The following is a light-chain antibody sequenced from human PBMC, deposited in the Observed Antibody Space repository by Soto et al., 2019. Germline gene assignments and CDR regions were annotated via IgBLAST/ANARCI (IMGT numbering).Light chain of an antibody. CDR3: QQYGSSPPRT. J-gene: IGKJ4*01. Sequence: SPVERASSSCRALHIVSSNYLAWYQQKPGQAPRLLIYGASSRATGIPDRFSGSGSGTDFTLTISRLEPEDFAVYYCQQYGSSPPRTFGGGSKV. V-gene: IGKV3-20*01. CDR2: GAS. CDR1: HIVSSNY.